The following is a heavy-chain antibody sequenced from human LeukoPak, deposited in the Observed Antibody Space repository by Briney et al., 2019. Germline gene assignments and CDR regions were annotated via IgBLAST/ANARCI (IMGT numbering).Heavy chain of an antibody. Sequence: GGSLRLSCAVSGFTFSSYAISWVRQAPGKGLEWVSAISGSGGSTYYADSVKGRFTISRDNSKNTLYLQMNSLRAEDTAVYYCANGDYYDSSGYYPTIGYWGQGTLVTVSS. CDR2: ISGSGGST. CDR1: GFTFSSYA. CDR3: ANGDYYDSSGYYPTIGY. D-gene: IGHD3-22*01. J-gene: IGHJ4*02. V-gene: IGHV3-23*01.